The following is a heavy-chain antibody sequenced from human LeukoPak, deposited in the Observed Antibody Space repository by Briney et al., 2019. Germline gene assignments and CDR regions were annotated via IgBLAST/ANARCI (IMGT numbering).Heavy chain of an antibody. CDR1: GYTFTGYY. Sequence: ASVKVSCKASGYTFTGYYIHWVRQAPGHGLEWMGWINPNTGDTNYAQKFQGRVTMTRDTSISTAYMELSRLRSDDTAVYYCAREEGNQAFDIWGQGTVVTVSS. V-gene: IGHV1-2*02. CDR3: AREEGNQAFDI. J-gene: IGHJ3*02. CDR2: INPNTGDT.